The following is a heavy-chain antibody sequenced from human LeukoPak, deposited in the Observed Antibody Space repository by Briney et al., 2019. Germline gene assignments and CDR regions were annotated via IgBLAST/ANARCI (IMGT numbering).Heavy chain of an antibody. J-gene: IGHJ5*02. CDR1: GGSISSSSYY. V-gene: IGHV4-39*01. CDR2: IYYSGST. D-gene: IGHD3-22*01. Sequence: ASETLSLTCTVSGGSISSSSYYWGWIRQPPGKGLEWIGSIYYSGSTYYNPSRKSRVTISVDTSKNQFSLKVSSVTAAETAVYYCARRAYYYDSSGENWFDPWGQGTLVTVSS. CDR3: ARRAYYYDSSGENWFDP.